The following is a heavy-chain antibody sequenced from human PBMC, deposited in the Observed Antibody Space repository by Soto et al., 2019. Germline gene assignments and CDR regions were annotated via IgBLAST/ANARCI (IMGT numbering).Heavy chain of an antibody. CDR1: GFPFSNYA. D-gene: IGHD3-16*01. CDR3: ARAPSEYIWGSYLRYYEY. J-gene: IGHJ4*02. CDR2: IIWTTGHA. Sequence: EVQILESGGGLVQPGGSLRLSCAASGFPFSNYAMAWVRQAPRKGLEWVSAIIWTTGHAFYADSLKDRFTISRDNSKNTLYLQMDSLRAEDTAVYHCARAPSEYIWGSYLRYYEYWGQGTLVTVSS. V-gene: IGHV3-23*01.